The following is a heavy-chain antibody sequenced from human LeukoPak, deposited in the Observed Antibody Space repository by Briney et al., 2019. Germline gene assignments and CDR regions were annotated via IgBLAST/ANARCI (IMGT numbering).Heavy chain of an antibody. CDR2: ISGSSTI. V-gene: IGHV3-48*02. CDR1: GFTFSSYS. D-gene: IGHD1-26*01. J-gene: IGHJ4*02. Sequence: GGSLSLSCAASGFTFSSYSMNCVRQAPGKGLEWVSYISGSSTIYYADSVKGRFTISRDNAKNSLYLQMNSLRDEDTAVYYCAKDGPHSGISTDFDYWGQGTLVTVSS. CDR3: AKDGPHSGISTDFDY.